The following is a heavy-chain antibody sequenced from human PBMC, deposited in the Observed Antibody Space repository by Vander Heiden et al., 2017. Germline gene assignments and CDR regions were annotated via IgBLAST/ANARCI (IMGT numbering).Heavy chain of an antibody. CDR1: GFTFSDYQ. Sequence: GSGGGLVKPGESLRLSCAASGFTFSDYQMSWIRQAPGKGLEWVSHISWSGSITYNADSVKGRFTISRDNAKKSLYLQMNSLRAEDTAVHYCAKKLRDSTSFDYWCQGTLVTVSS. J-gene: IGHJ4*02. CDR2: ISWSGSIT. D-gene: IGHD2-15*01. V-gene: IGHV3-11*01. CDR3: AKKLRDSTSFDY.